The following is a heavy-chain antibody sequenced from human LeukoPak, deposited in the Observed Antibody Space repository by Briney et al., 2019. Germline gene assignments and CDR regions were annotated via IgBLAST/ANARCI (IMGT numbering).Heavy chain of an antibody. CDR1: GGSISSGSYY. Sequence: SQTLSLTCTVSGGSISSGSYYWSWIRQPAGKGLEWIGRIYTSGSTNYNPYLKSRVTISVDTSKNQFSLNLSSVTAADTAVYYCARDKSSSFWFDPWGQGTLVTVSS. J-gene: IGHJ5*02. V-gene: IGHV4-61*02. CDR2: IYTSGST. CDR3: ARDKSSSFWFDP. D-gene: IGHD6-6*01.